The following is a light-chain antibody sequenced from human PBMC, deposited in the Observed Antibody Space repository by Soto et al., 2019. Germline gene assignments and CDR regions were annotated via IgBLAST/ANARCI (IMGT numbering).Light chain of an antibody. J-gene: IGKJ1*01. V-gene: IGKV3-15*01. Sequence: EIVMTQSPATLSVSPGERATLSCRASQSVSSDLAWYHQKPGQAPRLLIHGASTRATGIPARFSGSGSGTEFTLTINSLQSEDFAVYYCQQYNNRPRTFGHGTKVDIK. CDR1: QSVSSD. CDR2: GAS. CDR3: QQYNNRPRT.